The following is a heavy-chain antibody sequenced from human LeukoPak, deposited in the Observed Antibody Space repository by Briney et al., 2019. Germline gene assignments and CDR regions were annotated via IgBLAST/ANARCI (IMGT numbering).Heavy chain of an antibody. J-gene: IGHJ4*02. CDR1: GFTFSSYG. CDR3: AKDHSSRQFDY. D-gene: IGHD6-13*01. Sequence: GGSLRLSYAASGFTFSSYGMHWVRQAPGKGLEWVAVISYDGSNKYYADSVKGRFTISRDNSKNTLYLQMNSLRAEDTAVYYCAKDHSSRQFDYWGQGTLVTVSS. CDR2: ISYDGSNK. V-gene: IGHV3-30*18.